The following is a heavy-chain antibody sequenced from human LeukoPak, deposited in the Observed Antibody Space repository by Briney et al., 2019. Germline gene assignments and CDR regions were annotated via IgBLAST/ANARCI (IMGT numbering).Heavy chain of an antibody. D-gene: IGHD1-26*01. CDR1: GFTFSSYG. V-gene: IGHV3-30*02. J-gene: IGHJ4*02. Sequence: GGSLRLSCAASGFTFSSYGMHWVRQAPGKGLEWVAFIRYDGSNKYYADSVKGRCTISRDNSKNTLYLQMNSLRAEATAVYYCAKDRGSYFDYWGQGTLVTVSS. CDR3: AKDRGSYFDY. CDR2: IRYDGSNK.